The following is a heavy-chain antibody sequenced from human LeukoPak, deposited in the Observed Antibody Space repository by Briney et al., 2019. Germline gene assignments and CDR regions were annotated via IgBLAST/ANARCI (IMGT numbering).Heavy chain of an antibody. D-gene: IGHD2-21*02. CDR3: ARGCGGDCKGAFDI. Sequence: SVKVSCKASGDTFSSYAISWVRQAPGQGLEWMGRIIPTFGIANYAQKFQGRVTITADKSTSTAYMELSSLRSEDTAVYYCARGCGGDCKGAFDIWGQGTMVTVSS. J-gene: IGHJ3*02. V-gene: IGHV1-69*04. CDR1: GDTFSSYA. CDR2: IIPTFGIA.